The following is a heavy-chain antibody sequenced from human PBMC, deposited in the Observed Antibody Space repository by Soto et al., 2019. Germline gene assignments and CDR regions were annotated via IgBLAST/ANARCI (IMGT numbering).Heavy chain of an antibody. J-gene: IGHJ4*02. CDR2: IIPILGIA. D-gene: IGHD7-27*01. CDR3: ASGTNWGRGYFDY. V-gene: IGHV1-69*02. CDR1: GGTFSSYT. Sequence: QVQLVQSGAEVKKPGSSVKVSCKASGGTFSSYTISWVRQAPGQGLEWMGRIIPILGIANYAQKFQGRVTITADKSTSTAYMELSSLRSEDTAVYYCASGTNWGRGYFDYWGQGTLVTVSS.